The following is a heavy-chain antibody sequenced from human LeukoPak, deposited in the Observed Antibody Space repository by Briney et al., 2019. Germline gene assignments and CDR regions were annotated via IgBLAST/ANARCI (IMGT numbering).Heavy chain of an antibody. Sequence: PGGSLRLSCAASGFTFSSYGMHWVRQAPGKGLEWVSVIYSGGSTYYADSVKGRFTISRDNSKNTLYLQMNSLRAEDTAVYYCARDPEHSSSWSADAFDIWGQGTMVTVSS. CDR2: IYSGGST. CDR3: ARDPEHSSSWSADAFDI. D-gene: IGHD6-13*01. CDR1: GFTFSSYG. V-gene: IGHV3-53*01. J-gene: IGHJ3*02.